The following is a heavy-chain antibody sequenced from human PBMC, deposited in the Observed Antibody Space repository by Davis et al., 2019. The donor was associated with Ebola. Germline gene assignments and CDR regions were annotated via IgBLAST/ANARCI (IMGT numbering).Heavy chain of an antibody. V-gene: IGHV4-4*02. CDR3: ARGPSTKGFDY. D-gene: IGHD2-2*01. CDR1: GGSISSSNW. J-gene: IGHJ4*02. Sequence: MPSETLSLTCAVSGGSISSSNWWSWVRQPPGKGLEWIGSIYHSGSTNYNPSLKSRVTISVDTSKNQFSLKLSSVTAADTAVYYCARGPSTKGFDYWGQGTLVTVSS. CDR2: IYHSGST.